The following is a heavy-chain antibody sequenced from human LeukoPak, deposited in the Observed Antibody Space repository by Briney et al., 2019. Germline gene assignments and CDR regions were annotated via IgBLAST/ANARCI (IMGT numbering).Heavy chain of an antibody. V-gene: IGHV1-18*01. CDR3: ARRVGYNWNYGLYYYYYMDV. CDR2: ISVYSGNT. D-gene: IGHD1-7*01. CDR1: GYTFTSYA. J-gene: IGHJ6*03. Sequence: ASVKVSCKASGYTFTSYAITWVRQAPGQGLEWMGWISVYSGNTHYAQKLQGRVTMTTDTSTSTAYMELRSLRSDDTAVYYCARRVGYNWNYGLYYYYYMDVWGKGTTVTVSS.